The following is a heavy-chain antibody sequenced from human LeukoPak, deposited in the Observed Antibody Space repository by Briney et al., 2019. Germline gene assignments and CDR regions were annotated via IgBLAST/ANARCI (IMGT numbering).Heavy chain of an antibody. Sequence: GGSLRLSCAASGFTFSSYGMHWVRQAPGKGLEWVAFIRYDGSNKYYADSVKGRFTISRDNSKNTLYLQMNSLRAEDTAVYYCAKGNYDFWSGHDAFDIWGQGTMVTVSS. V-gene: IGHV3-30*02. CDR1: GFTFSSYG. D-gene: IGHD3-3*01. J-gene: IGHJ3*02. CDR2: IRYDGSNK. CDR3: AKGNYDFWSGHDAFDI.